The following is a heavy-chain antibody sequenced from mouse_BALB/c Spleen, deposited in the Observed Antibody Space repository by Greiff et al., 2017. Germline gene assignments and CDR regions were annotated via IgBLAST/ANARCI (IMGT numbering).Heavy chain of an antibody. CDR3: ARDGNYVGFAY. CDR2: IWGDGST. V-gene: IGHV2-6-7*01. Sequence: VQLQQSGPGLVEPSQSLSITCTVSGFSLTGYGVNWVRQPPGKGLEWLGMIWGDGSTDYNSALKSRLSISKDNSKSQVFLKMNSLQTDDTARYYCARDGNYVGFAYWGQGTLVNVSA. J-gene: IGHJ3*01. CDR1: GFSLTGYG. D-gene: IGHD2-1*01.